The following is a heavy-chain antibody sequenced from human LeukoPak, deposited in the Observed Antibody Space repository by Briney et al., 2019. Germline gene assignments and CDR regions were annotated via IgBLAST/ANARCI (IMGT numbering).Heavy chain of an antibody. CDR1: GFTFDDYA. J-gene: IGHJ6*02. Sequence: GGSLRLSCAASGFTFDDYAMHWVRQAPGKGLEWVSCISWNSGSIGYADSVKGRFTISRDNAKNSLYLQMNSLRAEDTALYYCARTVRRYYYYYGMDVWGQGTTVTVSS. D-gene: IGHD3/OR15-3a*01. V-gene: IGHV3-9*01. CDR2: ISWNSGSI. CDR3: ARTVRRYYYYYGMDV.